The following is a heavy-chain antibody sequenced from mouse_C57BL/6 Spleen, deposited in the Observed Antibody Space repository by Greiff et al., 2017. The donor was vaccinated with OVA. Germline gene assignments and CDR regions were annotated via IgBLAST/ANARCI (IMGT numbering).Heavy chain of an antibody. D-gene: IGHD2-3*01. CDR3: TGEYDGYYNYFDY. Sequence: EVMLVESGGGLVQPGGSMKLSCVASGFTFSNYWMNWVRQSPEKGLEWVAQIRLKSDNYATHYAESVKGRFTISRDDSKSSVYLQMNNLRAEDTGIYYCTGEYDGYYNYFDYWGQGTTLTVSS. CDR2: IRLKSDNYAT. V-gene: IGHV6-3*01. J-gene: IGHJ2*01. CDR1: GFTFSNYW.